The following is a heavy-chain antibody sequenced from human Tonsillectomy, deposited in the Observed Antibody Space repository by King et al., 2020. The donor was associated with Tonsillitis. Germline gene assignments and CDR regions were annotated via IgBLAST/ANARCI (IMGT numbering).Heavy chain of an antibody. D-gene: IGHD5-18*01. CDR3: ATRTAMVTTDAFDI. V-gene: IGHV1-69*04. J-gene: IGHJ3*02. CDR2: IIHILGIA. Sequence: QLVQSGAEVKKPGSSVKVSCKASGGTFSSYAISWVRQAPGQGLECMGRIIHILGIANYAQKFQGRVTNTADKSTSTAYMELSSLSSEDTAVYYCATRTAMVTTDAFDIWGQGTMVTVSS. CDR1: GGTFSSYA.